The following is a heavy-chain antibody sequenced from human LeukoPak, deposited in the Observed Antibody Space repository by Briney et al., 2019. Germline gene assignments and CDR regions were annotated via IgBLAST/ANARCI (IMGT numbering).Heavy chain of an antibody. CDR2: IIPISGIA. V-gene: IGHV1-69*04. D-gene: IGHD4-17*01. CDR1: GGTFSSYT. Sequence: SVNVSCKASGGTFSSYTISWVRQAPGQGLEWMGRIIPISGIANYAQKFQGRVTISADKSTSPAYMELSSLRTADTAVYYCTKDESGDIDYWGQGTLVTVSS. CDR3: TKDESGDIDY. J-gene: IGHJ4*02.